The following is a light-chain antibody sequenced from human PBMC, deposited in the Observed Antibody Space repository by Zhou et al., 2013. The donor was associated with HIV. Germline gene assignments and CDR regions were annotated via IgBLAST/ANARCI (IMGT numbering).Light chain of an antibody. V-gene: IGKV1-17*01. Sequence: DIQMTQSPSSLSASVGDRVSITCRASQGIGNDQGWYQQKPGKAPKSLIYAASSLQSGVPSRFSGSGSGTDFTLTISCLQSEDFATYYCQQYSSYPRTFGLGDQAGDQT. J-gene: IGKJ2*01. CDR1: QGIGND. CDR3: QQYSSYPRT. CDR2: AAS.